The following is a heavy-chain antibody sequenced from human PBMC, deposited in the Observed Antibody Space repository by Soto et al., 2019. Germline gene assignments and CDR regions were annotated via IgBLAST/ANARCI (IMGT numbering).Heavy chain of an antibody. V-gene: IGHV3-33*01. J-gene: IGHJ1*01. CDR1: GFTFSSYG. CDR2: IWYDGSNK. D-gene: IGHD3-22*01. Sequence: PGGSLRLSCAASGFTFSSYGMHWVRQAPGKGLEWVAVIWYDGSNKYYADSVKGRFTISRDNSKNTLYLQMNGLRAEDTAVYYCAREYYYDSSGYPGRFQHWGQGTLVTVSS. CDR3: AREYYYDSSGYPGRFQH.